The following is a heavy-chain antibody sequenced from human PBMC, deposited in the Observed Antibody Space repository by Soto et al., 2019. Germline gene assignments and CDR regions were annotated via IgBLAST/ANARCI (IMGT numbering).Heavy chain of an antibody. V-gene: IGHV3-66*04. J-gene: IGHJ6*02. CDR2: IYSGGST. D-gene: IGHD3-3*01. CDR3: ARQNPPGDFWSGYYVHYYGMDV. CDR1: GFTFSTYG. Sequence: QPGGSLRLSCAASGFTFSTYGLHWVRQAPGKELEWVSVIYSGGSTYYADSVKGRFTISRDNSKNTLYLQMNSLRAEDTAVYYCARQNPPGDFWSGYYVHYYGMDVWGQGTTVTVSS.